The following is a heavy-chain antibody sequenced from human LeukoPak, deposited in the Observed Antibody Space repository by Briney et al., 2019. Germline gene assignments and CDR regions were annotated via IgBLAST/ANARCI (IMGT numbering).Heavy chain of an antibody. V-gene: IGHV1-8*01. Sequence: ASVKVSCKASGYSFTRYGISWARQATGQGLEWMGRMNPNSGDTGYAQKFQGRVTMTRNTSISTAYMELSSLRSEDTAVYYCARARNAITIFGVVTVRGGMDVWGQGTTVTVSS. CDR2: MNPNSGDT. J-gene: IGHJ6*02. D-gene: IGHD3-3*01. CDR1: GYSFTRYG. CDR3: ARARNAITIFGVVTVRGGMDV.